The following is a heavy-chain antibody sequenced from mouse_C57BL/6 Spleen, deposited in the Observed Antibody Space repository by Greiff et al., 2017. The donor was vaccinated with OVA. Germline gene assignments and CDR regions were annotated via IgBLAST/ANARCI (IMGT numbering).Heavy chain of an antibody. V-gene: IGHV3-6*01. CDR1: GYSITSGYY. D-gene: IGHD3-3*01. CDR3: ARGGRDPFDY. Sequence: EVKLMESGPGLVKPSQSLSLTCSVTGYSITSGYYWNWIRQFPGNKLEWMGYISYDGSNNYNPSLKNRISITRDTSKNQFFLKLNSVTTEDTATYYCARGGRDPFDYWGQGTTLTVSS. J-gene: IGHJ2*01. CDR2: ISYDGSN.